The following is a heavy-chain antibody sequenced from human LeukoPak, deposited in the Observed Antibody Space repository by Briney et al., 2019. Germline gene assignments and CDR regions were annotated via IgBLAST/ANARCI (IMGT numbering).Heavy chain of an antibody. J-gene: IGHJ4*02. CDR1: GYTFTDSY. CDR2: INPDTGGT. V-gene: IGHV1-2*02. CDR3: ARSDKYQLLIDY. Sequence: VASVRVSCKASGYTFTDSYMHWVRQAPGQGLEWMGWINPDTGGTYFAQKFQSRVTMTRDTSISTAYMELSRLRSDDTAVYYCARSDKYQLLIDYWGQGTLVTLSS. D-gene: IGHD2-2*01.